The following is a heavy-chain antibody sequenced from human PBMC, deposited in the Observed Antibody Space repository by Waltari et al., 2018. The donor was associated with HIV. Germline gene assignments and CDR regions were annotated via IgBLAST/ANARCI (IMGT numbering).Heavy chain of an antibody. J-gene: IGHJ6*02. Sequence: QVHLVESGGAVVQYGKSLRLSCAASGSNFSNYAMHWVRQGPGKGLEWLSVIWADGSHESYADFAKGRFTISRDDSDNTLFLYLSGLRADDTAVYYCARDQHSATNYYGLDVWGQGTTVTVS. D-gene: IGHD3-10*01. CDR2: IWADGSHE. V-gene: IGHV3-33*02. CDR1: GSNFSNYA. CDR3: ARDQHSATNYYGLDV.